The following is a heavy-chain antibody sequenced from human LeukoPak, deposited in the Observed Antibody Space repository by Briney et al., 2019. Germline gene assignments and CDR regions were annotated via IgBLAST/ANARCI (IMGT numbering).Heavy chain of an antibody. J-gene: IGHJ4*02. CDR2: INPNSGGT. V-gene: IGHV1-2*02. CDR1: GYTFTGYY. CDR3: ARDFYSAVAGTWADY. Sequence: ASVKVSCKASGYTFTGYYMHWVRQAPGQGLEWMGWINPNSGGTNYAQKFQGRVTMTRDTSIRTAYMELSRLRSDDTAVYYCARDFYSAVAGTWADYWGQGTLVTVSS. D-gene: IGHD6-19*01.